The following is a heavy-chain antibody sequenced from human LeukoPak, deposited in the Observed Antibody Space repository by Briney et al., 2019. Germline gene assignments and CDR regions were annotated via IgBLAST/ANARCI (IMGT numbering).Heavy chain of an antibody. CDR3: ARGGPRRPVGFDP. J-gene: IGHJ5*02. Sequence: SETLSLNCAVYGGSFSGYYWSWIRQPPGKGLEWIGEINHSGSTNYNPSLKSRVTISVDTSKNQFSLKLSSVTAADTAVYYCARGGPRRPVGFDPWGQGTLVTVSS. CDR1: GGSFSGYY. D-gene: IGHD6-6*01. CDR2: INHSGST. V-gene: IGHV4-34*01.